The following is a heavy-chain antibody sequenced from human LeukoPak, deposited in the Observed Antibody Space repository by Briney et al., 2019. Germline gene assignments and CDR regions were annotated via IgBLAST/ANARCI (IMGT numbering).Heavy chain of an antibody. CDR1: GFTFRNFG. D-gene: IGHD6-6*01. CDR3: ARARXEYYFDY. V-gene: IGHV3-33*01. J-gene: IGHJ4*01. Sequence: GRSLRLSCAVSGFTFRNFGMHWVRQAPGKGLEWVTVIRYDGNEKYYADSVKGRFTISKDNSKNMLYLQMNNLRVEDTAVYYXARARXEYYFDYWGXXAXVXVSS. CDR2: IRYDGNEK.